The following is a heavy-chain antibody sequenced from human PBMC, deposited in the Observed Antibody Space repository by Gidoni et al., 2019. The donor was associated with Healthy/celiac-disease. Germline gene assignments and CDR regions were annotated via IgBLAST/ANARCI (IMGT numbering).Heavy chain of an antibody. D-gene: IGHD2-15*01. CDR3: AKESSWTLDY. J-gene: IGHJ4*02. Sequence: QVQLVESGGGVVQPGRSLRLSCAASGFTFSSYGMHWVRQAPGKGLEWVAVISYDGSNKYYADSVKGRFTISRDNSKNTLYLQMNSLRAEDTAVYYCAKESSWTLDYWGQGTLVTVSS. CDR1: GFTFSSYG. V-gene: IGHV3-30*18. CDR2: ISYDGSNK.